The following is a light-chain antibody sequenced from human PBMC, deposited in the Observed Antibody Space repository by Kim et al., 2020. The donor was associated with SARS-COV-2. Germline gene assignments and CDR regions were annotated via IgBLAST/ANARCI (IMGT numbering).Light chain of an antibody. Sequence: GQSSTISCTGARSDVGAYNYVSWYQQHPGKAPKLMIYDVTNRPSGVSNRFSGSKSGNTASLTISGLQAEDEADYYCSSYTSSSNVVFGGGTQLTVL. V-gene: IGLV2-14*03. J-gene: IGLJ2*01. CDR1: RSDVGAYNY. CDR3: SSYTSSSNVV. CDR2: DVT.